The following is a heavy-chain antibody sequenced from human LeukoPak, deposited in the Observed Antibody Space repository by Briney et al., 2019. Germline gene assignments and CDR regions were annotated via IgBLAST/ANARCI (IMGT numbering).Heavy chain of an antibody. CDR2: IRGGCET. J-gene: IGHJ4*02. Sequence: GGSLRLSCAASGFTFSSYAMSWVRRAPAGGVEWVASIRGGCETFYADSVKGRCTLSRDDSRNTVYLQLHNLRVDDTAVYYCAKANWVSNVDAVWWGQGTLVTVSS. CDR3: AKANWVSNVDAVW. CDR1: GFTFSSYA. D-gene: IGHD3-16*01. V-gene: IGHV3-23*01.